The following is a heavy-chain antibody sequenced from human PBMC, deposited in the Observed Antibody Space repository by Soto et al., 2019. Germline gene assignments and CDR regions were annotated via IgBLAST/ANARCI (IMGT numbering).Heavy chain of an antibody. J-gene: IGHJ5*02. CDR3: ARDYYGSGSYPNWFDP. CDR2: NYYSGST. CDR1: GGSISSYY. V-gene: IGHV4-59*01. D-gene: IGHD3-10*01. Sequence: QVQLQESGPGLVKPSETLSLTCTVSGGSISSYYWSWIRQPPGKGLEWIGYNYYSGSTNYNPSLKSRVTISVDTSKNQCSLKLSSVTAADTAVYYCARDYYGSGSYPNWFDPWGQGTLVTVSS.